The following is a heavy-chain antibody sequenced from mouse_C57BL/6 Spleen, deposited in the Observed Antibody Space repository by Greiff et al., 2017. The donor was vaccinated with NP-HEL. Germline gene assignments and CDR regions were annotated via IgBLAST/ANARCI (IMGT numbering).Heavy chain of an antibody. Sequence: VHVKQSGAELVRPGASVKLSCTASGFNIKDYYMHWVKQRPEQGLEWIGRIDPEDGDTEYAPKFQGKATMTADTSSNTAYLQLSSLTSEDTAVYYCTTGTAQGWVAYWGQGTLGTVSA. V-gene: IGHV14-1*01. J-gene: IGHJ3*01. CDR3: TTGTAQGWVAY. CDR1: GFNIKDYY. CDR2: IDPEDGDT. D-gene: IGHD3-2*02.